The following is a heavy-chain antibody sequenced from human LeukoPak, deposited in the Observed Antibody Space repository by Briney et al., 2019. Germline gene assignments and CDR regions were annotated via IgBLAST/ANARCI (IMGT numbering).Heavy chain of an antibody. CDR2: IYSGGST. J-gene: IGHJ4*02. V-gene: IGHV3-53*01. D-gene: IGHD1-26*01. Sequence: GGSLRLSCAASGFTVSSNYMSWVRQAPGKGLEWVSIIYSGGSTYYADSVKGRFTISRDNSKNTLYLQMNSLRAEDTAVYYCAKDSKTYSGSYGVDYWGQGTLVTVSS. CDR1: GFTVSSNY. CDR3: AKDSKTYSGSYGVDY.